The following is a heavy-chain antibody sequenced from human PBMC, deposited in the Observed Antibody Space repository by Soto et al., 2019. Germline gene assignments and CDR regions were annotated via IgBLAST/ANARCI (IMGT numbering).Heavy chain of an antibody. CDR3: ARGTPLYYYYYYGMDV. CDR2: IIPIFGTA. J-gene: IGHJ6*02. V-gene: IGHV1-69*13. Sequence: SVKVSCKASGGTFSSYAISWVRQAPGQGLEWMGGIIPIFGTANYAQKFQGRVTITADESTSTAYMELSSLRSEDTAVYYCARGTPLYYYYYYGMDVWGQGTTVTVSS. CDR1: GGTFSSYA.